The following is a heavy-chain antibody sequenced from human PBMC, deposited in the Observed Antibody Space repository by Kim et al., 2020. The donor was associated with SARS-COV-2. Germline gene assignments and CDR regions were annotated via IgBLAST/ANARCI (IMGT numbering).Heavy chain of an antibody. CDR2: INAGNGNT. CDR1: GYTFTSYA. Sequence: ASVKVSCKASGYTFTSYAMHWVRQAPGQRLEWMGWINAGNGNTKYSQKFQGRVTITRDTSASTAYMELSSLRSEDTAVYYCARMGIAVAGHRETIDYWGQGTLVTVSS. CDR3: ARMGIAVAGHRETIDY. D-gene: IGHD6-19*01. J-gene: IGHJ4*02. V-gene: IGHV1-3*01.